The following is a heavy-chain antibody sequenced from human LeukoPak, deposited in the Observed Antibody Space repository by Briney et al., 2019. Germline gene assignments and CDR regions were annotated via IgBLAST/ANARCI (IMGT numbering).Heavy chain of an antibody. Sequence: GGSLRLSCAAPGFTFSSYAMSWVRQAPGKGLEWVSAISGSGGSTYYADSVKGRFTISRDNSKNTLYLQMNSLRAEDTAVYYCAKDHGYSGYVVSDYWGQGTLVTVSS. J-gene: IGHJ4*02. CDR1: GFTFSSYA. D-gene: IGHD5-12*01. CDR2: ISGSGGST. CDR3: AKDHGYSGYVVSDY. V-gene: IGHV3-23*01.